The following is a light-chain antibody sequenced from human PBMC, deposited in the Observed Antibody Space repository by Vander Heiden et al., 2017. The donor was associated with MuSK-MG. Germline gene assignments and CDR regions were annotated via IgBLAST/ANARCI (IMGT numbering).Light chain of an antibody. Sequence: EVVMTQSPATLSVSPGERAILSCRASQNINTNVAWYQQKRGQSPKLLLYGASTRATGIADRFSGSGSGTEFTLTINSLQSEDFAIYYCQQYNDWPPLTFGGGTEVEMK. CDR2: GAS. J-gene: IGKJ4*01. V-gene: IGKV3-15*01. CDR3: QQYNDWPPLT. CDR1: QNINTN.